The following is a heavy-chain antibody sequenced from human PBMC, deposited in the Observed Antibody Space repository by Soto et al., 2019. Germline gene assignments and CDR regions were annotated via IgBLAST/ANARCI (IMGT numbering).Heavy chain of an antibody. V-gene: IGHV5-10-1*01. CDR3: ARHPPYYYGLDV. CDR2: IDPSDSYT. J-gene: IGHJ6*02. Sequence: PGVSLKISWKGSGYRVINYWISWVRQMHGEGLEGMGRIDPSDSYTNYGPSFQGHVTISAGKSISTAYLQWSSMKASDTAMYYWARHPPYYYGLDVWVQGTTVTVS. CDR1: GYRVINYW.